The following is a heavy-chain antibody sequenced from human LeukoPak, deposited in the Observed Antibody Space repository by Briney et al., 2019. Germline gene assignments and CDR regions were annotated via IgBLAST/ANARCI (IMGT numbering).Heavy chain of an antibody. CDR3: ARGTYYYDSSGYYYDLDP. J-gene: IGHJ5*02. CDR2: IYYSGST. D-gene: IGHD3-22*01. Sequence: SETLSLTCTVSGGSISRYYLSWIRQPPGKGLEWIGYIYYSGSTNYNPSLKSRVTISVDTSKNQFSLKLSSVTAADTAVYYCARGTYYYDSSGYYYDLDPWGQGTLVTVSS. CDR1: GGSISRYY. V-gene: IGHV4-59*01.